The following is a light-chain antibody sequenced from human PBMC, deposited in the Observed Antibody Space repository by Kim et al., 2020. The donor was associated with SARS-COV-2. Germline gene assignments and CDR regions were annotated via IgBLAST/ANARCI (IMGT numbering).Light chain of an antibody. CDR2: GAA. Sequence: PGERATPSCRASQSVSSSYLAWYQQKPGQAPRLLIYGAASRATGIPDRFSGSGSGTDFTLTISRLEPEDFAVYYCQQYGSSPPYTFGQGTKLEI. V-gene: IGKV3-20*01. J-gene: IGKJ2*01. CDR1: QSVSSSY. CDR3: QQYGSSPPYT.